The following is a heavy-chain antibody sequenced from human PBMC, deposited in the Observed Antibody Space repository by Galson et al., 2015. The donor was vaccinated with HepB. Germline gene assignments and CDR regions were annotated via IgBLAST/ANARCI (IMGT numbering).Heavy chain of an antibody. CDR2: ISSGSSYT. V-gene: IGHV3-11*06. Sequence: SLRLSCAASGFTFSDYYMSWIRQAPGKGLEWVSYISSGSSYTNYADSVKGRFTISRDNAKNSLYLQMNSLRAEDTAVYYCASGYYYDSSGYYGFDYGFDYWGQGTLVTVSS. D-gene: IGHD3-22*01. CDR3: ASGYYYDSSGYYGFDYGFDY. CDR1: GFTFSDYY. J-gene: IGHJ4*02.